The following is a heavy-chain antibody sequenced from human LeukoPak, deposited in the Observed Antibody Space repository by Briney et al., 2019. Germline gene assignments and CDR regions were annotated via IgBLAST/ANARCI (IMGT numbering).Heavy chain of an antibody. CDR1: GYTFTGYY. CDR2: INPNSGGT. D-gene: IGHD2-2*01. CDR3: ARVSEFTVPAASYDRPSTLDY. J-gene: IGHJ4*02. Sequence: ASVKVSCKASGYTFTGYYMHWVRPAPGQGLEWMGWINPNSGGTNYAQKFQGRVTMTRDTSISTAYMELSRLRSDDTAVYYCARVSEFTVPAASYDRPSTLDYWGQGTLVTVSS. V-gene: IGHV1-2*02.